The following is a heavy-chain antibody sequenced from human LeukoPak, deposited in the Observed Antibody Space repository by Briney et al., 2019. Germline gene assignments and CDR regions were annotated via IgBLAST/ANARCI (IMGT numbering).Heavy chain of an antibody. CDR3: ARADTAMVLYYYYMDV. D-gene: IGHD5-18*01. Sequence: PGGSLRLSCAASGFTFSSYSMNWVHQAPGKGLEWVSSISSSSSYIYYADSVKGRFTISRDNAKNSLYLQMNSLRAEDTAVYYCARADTAMVLYYYYMDVWGKGTTVTVSS. V-gene: IGHV3-21*01. CDR2: ISSSSSYI. CDR1: GFTFSSYS. J-gene: IGHJ6*03.